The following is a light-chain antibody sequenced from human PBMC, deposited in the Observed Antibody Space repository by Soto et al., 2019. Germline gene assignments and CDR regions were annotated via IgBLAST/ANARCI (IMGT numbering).Light chain of an antibody. Sequence: PGERASLSCRASQSVSSNLAWYQQKPGQAPRLLIYGASTRATGIPARFSGSGSGTEFTLTISSLQSEDFAVYYCQQYGSWWTFGQGTKVDIK. CDR1: QSVSSN. CDR3: QQYGSWWT. CDR2: GAS. V-gene: IGKV3-15*01. J-gene: IGKJ1*01.